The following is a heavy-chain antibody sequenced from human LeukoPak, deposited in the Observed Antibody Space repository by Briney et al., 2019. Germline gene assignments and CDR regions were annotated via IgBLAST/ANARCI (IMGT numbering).Heavy chain of an antibody. V-gene: IGHV3-7*01. Sequence: PGGSLRLSCAASGFTFSSYWMNWVRQAPGKGLEWVANIKQDGSEEYYVDSVKGRFTISRDNAKNSLYLQMNSLRAEDTAVYYCARVLSGSWDWFDPWGQGTLVTVSS. CDR2: IKQDGSEE. CDR3: ARVLSGSWDWFDP. J-gene: IGHJ5*02. D-gene: IGHD3-22*01. CDR1: GFTFSSYW.